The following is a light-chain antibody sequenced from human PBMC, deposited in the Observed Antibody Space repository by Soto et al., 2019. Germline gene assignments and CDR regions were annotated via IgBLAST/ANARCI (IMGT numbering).Light chain of an antibody. V-gene: IGKV1-5*03. J-gene: IGKJ5*01. CDR1: QTISSW. Sequence: DIQLTQSPSTLSGSVGDRVTITWRASQTISSWLAWYQQKTGKPPKLLIYKASTLTSGVPSRFRGSGSGTEFTLTISSLQSEDSSVYYCQQHNQWPITFGQGTRLEIK. CDR3: QQHNQWPIT. CDR2: KAS.